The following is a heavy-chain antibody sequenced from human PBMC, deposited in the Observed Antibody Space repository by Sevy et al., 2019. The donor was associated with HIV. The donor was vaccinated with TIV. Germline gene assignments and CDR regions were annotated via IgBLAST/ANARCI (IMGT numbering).Heavy chain of an antibody. V-gene: IGHV3-33*08. CDR1: GFPLRSFD. Sequence: GALGLPRGAAGFPLRSFDMQRGPPASSKGPEGVGLIYYDGRRKNYADSVKGRFTISRDNSDNTLYLQMNNLGAEDTAVYYCARDLGSGWFPLDYWGQGTLVTVSS. CDR2: IYYDGRRK. CDR3: ARDLGSGWFPLDY. J-gene: IGHJ4*02. D-gene: IGHD6-19*01.